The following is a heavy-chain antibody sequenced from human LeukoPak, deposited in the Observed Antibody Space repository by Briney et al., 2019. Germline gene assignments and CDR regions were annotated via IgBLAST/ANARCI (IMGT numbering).Heavy chain of an antibody. CDR1: GFTVSSNY. J-gene: IGHJ4*02. CDR3: AKLPLLDYGDLFDY. V-gene: IGHV3-53*01. CDR2: IYTGGYT. D-gene: IGHD4-17*01. Sequence: GGSLRLSCAASGFTVSSNYMSWVRQAPGKGLEWVSVIYTGGYTYYADSVKGRFTISRDNAKNSLYLQMNSLRAEDTAVYYCAKLPLLDYGDLFDYWGQGTLVTVSS.